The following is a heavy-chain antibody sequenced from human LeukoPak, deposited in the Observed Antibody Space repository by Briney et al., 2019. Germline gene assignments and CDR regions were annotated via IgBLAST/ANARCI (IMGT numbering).Heavy chain of an antibody. CDR2: ISSSSSYI. CDR3: ASSPVYSSAPTRFDY. J-gene: IGHJ4*02. V-gene: IGHV3-21*01. Sequence: GGSLRLSCAASGFTFSSYSMNWVRQAPGQGLEWVSSISSSSSYIYYADSGKGRFTISRDNAKNSLYLQMNSLRAEDTAVYYCASSPVYSSAPTRFDYWGQGTLVTVSS. D-gene: IGHD6-19*01. CDR1: GFTFSSYS.